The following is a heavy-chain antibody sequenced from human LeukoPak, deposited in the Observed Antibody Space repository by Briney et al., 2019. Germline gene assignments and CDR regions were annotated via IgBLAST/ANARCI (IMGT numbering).Heavy chain of an antibody. V-gene: IGHV1-8*01. D-gene: IGHD1-26*01. CDR2: MNPNSGNT. CDR3: ARRVGATNYYYYMDV. CDR1: GYTFTSDD. J-gene: IGHJ6*03. Sequence: GSVKVSCKASGYTFTSDDINWVRQATGQGLEWMGWMNPNSGNTGYAQKFQGRVTMTRNTSISTAYMELSSLRSEDTAVYYCARRVGATNYYYYMDVWGKGTTVTVSS.